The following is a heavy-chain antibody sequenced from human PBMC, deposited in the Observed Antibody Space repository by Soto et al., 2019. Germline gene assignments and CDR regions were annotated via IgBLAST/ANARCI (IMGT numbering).Heavy chain of an antibody. CDR2: ISAYNDNT. CDR1: GYTFTSYG. Sequence: QVQLVQSGAEVKKPGASVKVSCKASGYTFTSYGISWVRQAPGQGLEWMGWISAYNDNTNYAQKLQGRVTMTTDTSTSTAYMELRSLRSDDTAVYYCARDKVGYCSGGSCYPGSYWGQGTLVTVSS. J-gene: IGHJ4*02. D-gene: IGHD2-15*01. V-gene: IGHV1-18*01. CDR3: ARDKVGYCSGGSCYPGSY.